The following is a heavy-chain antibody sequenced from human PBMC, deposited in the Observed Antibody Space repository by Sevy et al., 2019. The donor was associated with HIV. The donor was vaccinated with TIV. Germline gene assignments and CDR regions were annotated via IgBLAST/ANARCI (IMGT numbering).Heavy chain of an antibody. D-gene: IGHD3-22*01. Sequence: SETLSLTCTVSGGSISSYYWSWIRQPAGKGLEWIGRIYTSGSTNYNPSLKSRVTMSVDTSKNQFSLKLSSVTAADTAVYYCARDNLYYYDSSGYYSPHYYGMDVWGQGTTVTVSS. J-gene: IGHJ6*02. CDR2: IYTSGST. CDR1: GGSISSYY. CDR3: ARDNLYYYDSSGYYSPHYYGMDV. V-gene: IGHV4-4*07.